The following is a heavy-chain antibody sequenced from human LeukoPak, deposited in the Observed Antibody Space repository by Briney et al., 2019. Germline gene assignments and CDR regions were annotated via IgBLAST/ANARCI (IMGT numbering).Heavy chain of an antibody. CDR3: ARPNHKDHCSSTSCYRYFDY. D-gene: IGHD2-2*02. Sequence: SETLSVTCAVYGGSFSGYYWSWIRQPPGKGLEWIGEINHSGSTNYNPSLKSRVTISVDTSKNQFSLKLSSVTAADTAVYYCARPNHKDHCSSTSCYRYFDYWGQGTLVTVSS. CDR2: INHSGST. J-gene: IGHJ4*02. CDR1: GGSFSGYY. V-gene: IGHV4-34*01.